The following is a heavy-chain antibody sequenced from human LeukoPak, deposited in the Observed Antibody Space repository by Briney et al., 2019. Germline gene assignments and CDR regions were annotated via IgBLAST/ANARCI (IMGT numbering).Heavy chain of an antibody. J-gene: IGHJ6*04. CDR3: AELGITMIGGV. D-gene: IGHD3-10*02. Sequence: GGSLRLSCAGSGFTFSSYSMNWVRHAPGKGLEWVSYISSSGSTIYYADSVKGRFTISRDNAKNSLYLQMNSLRAEDTAVYYCAELGITMIGGVWGKGTTVTISS. CDR2: ISSSGSTI. CDR1: GFTFSSYS. V-gene: IGHV3-48*04.